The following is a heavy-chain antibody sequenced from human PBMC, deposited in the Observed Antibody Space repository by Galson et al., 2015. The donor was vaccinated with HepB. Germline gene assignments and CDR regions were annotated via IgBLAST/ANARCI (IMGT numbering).Heavy chain of an antibody. Sequence: SLRLSCAASGFTFSSYAMSWVRQAPGKGLEWVSAISGSGGSTYYADSVKGRFTISRDNSKNTLYLQMNSLRAEDTAVYYCAKRGSGSHLGGLYWGQGTLVTVSS. CDR2: ISGSGGST. V-gene: IGHV3-23*01. CDR3: AKRGSGSHLGGLY. J-gene: IGHJ4*02. D-gene: IGHD1-26*01. CDR1: GFTFSSYA.